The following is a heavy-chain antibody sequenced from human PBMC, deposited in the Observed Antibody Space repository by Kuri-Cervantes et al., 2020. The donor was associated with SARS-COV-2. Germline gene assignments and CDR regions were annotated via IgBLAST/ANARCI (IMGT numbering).Heavy chain of an antibody. D-gene: IGHD2-2*01. J-gene: IGHJ1*01. CDR1: GGSISSSSYY. Sequence: SETLSLTCTVSGGSISSSSYYWGWIRQPPGKGLEWIGSIYYSGSTYYNPSLKSRVTISVDTSKNQFPLKLRSVPAADTAVYYCARHPPRDLMPWVDWGQGTLVTVSS. CDR2: IYYSGST. CDR3: ARHPPRDLMPWVD. V-gene: IGHV4-39*01.